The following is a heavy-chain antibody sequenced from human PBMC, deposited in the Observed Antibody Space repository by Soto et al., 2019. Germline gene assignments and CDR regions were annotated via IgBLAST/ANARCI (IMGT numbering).Heavy chain of an antibody. J-gene: IGHJ4*02. V-gene: IGHV3-64*01. Sequence: PGGSLRLSCTASGFNFSSYSMHWVRQAPGKGLEYVSVISSNGGSTYYANSVKGRFTVSRDNSKNTLYLQMGSLRAEDMAVYYCARRYGSCFDYWGQGTQVTVSS. CDR2: ISSNGGST. D-gene: IGHD5-18*01. CDR3: ARRYGSCFDY. CDR1: GFNFSSYS.